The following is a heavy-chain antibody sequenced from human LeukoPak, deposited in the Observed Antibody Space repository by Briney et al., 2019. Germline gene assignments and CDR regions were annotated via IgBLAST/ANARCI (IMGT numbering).Heavy chain of an antibody. CDR1: GGTFSSYG. V-gene: IGHV1-69*13. D-gene: IGHD6-13*01. CDR2: IIPIFGTA. Sequence: ASVKVSCKASGGTFSSYGISWVRQAPGQGLEWMGGIIPIFGTANYAQKFQGRVTITADESTSTAYMELSSLRSEDTAVYYCARTANSSPRGWFDPWGQGTLVTVSS. J-gene: IGHJ5*02. CDR3: ARTANSSPRGWFDP.